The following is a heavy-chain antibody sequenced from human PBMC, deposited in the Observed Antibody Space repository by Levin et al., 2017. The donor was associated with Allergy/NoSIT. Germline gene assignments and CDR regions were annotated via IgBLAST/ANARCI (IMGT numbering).Heavy chain of an antibody. V-gene: IGHV1-69*02. CDR2: IIPFLGLA. D-gene: IGHD6-6*01. CDR1: GGTFSSYT. Sequence: KISCKASGGTFSSYTITWVRQAPGQGLEWMGRIIPFLGLANYAQKFQGRVTITADKSTSTAYMELSSLRSEDTAVYYCLIAARPPYYWGQGTLVTVSS. CDR3: LIAARPPYY. J-gene: IGHJ4*02.